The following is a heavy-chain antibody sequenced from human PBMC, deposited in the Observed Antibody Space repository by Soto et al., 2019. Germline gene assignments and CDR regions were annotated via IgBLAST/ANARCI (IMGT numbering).Heavy chain of an antibody. Sequence: LGGSLRLSFAASGFTFSNAWMNWVRQAPGKVLECVVRIKSKTXCXXXXXXSPXXXXXXISXXYSXXXLXLXXXXXXTEDTAVYYCTTSLDYWGHGTLVTVSS. V-gene: IGHV3-15*07. CDR2: IKSKTXCXXX. CDR3: TTSLDY. CDR1: GFTFSNAW. J-gene: IGHJ4*01.